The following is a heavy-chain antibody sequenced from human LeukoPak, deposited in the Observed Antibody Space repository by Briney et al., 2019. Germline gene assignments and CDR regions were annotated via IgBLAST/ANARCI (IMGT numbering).Heavy chain of an antibody. CDR3: ARDPCCCGGDCYSVLDY. J-gene: IGHJ4*02. V-gene: IGHV3-74*01. CDR1: GFTFSSYW. Sequence: PGGSLRLSCAASGFTFSSYWMHWVRQVPGTGLVWVSRIKSDGSSTTYADSVKGRFTISRDNAKNTLYLQMSSLRAEDTAVYYCARDPCCCGGDCYSVLDYWGQGTLVTVSS. CDR2: IKSDGSST. D-gene: IGHD2-21*02.